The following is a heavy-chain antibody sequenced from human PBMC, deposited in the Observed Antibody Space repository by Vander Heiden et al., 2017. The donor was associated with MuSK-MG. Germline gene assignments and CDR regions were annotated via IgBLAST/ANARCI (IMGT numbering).Heavy chain of an antibody. Sequence: QVQLVESGGGVVQPGRSLRLSCAASGFTLSSYAMHWVRQAPGKGLEWVAVISYDGSNKYYADSVKGRFTISRDNSKNTLYLQMNSLRAEDTAVYYCARGEDDFWSGYYGYYYGMDVWGQGTTVTVSS. CDR2: ISYDGSNK. V-gene: IGHV3-30*04. CDR3: ARGEDDFWSGYYGYYYGMDV. D-gene: IGHD3-3*01. J-gene: IGHJ6*02. CDR1: GFTLSSYA.